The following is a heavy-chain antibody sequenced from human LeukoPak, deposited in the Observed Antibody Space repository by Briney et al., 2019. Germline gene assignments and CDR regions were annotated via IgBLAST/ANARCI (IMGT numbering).Heavy chain of an antibody. V-gene: IGHV4-34*01. CDR1: GGSFSGYY. J-gene: IGHJ6*03. CDR2: INHSGST. D-gene: IGHD2-2*01. Sequence: PSETLSLTCAVYGGSFSGYYWSWIRQPPGKGLDWIGEINHSGSTNYNPSLKSRVTISVDTSKNQFSLKLSSVTAADTAVYYCARCLVVPRYYYYYMDVWGKGTTVTVSS. CDR3: ARCLVVPRYYYYYMDV.